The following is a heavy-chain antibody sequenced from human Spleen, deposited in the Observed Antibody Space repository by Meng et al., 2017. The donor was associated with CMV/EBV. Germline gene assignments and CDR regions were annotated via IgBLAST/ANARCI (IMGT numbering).Heavy chain of an antibody. J-gene: IGHJ4*02. CDR3: ARVGRGYDFWSGYCVRECYFDY. CDR2: IKQDGSEK. V-gene: IGHV3-7*01. CDR1: GFTFSSYA. D-gene: IGHD3-3*01. Sequence: GESLKISCAASGFTFSSYAMSWVRQAPGKGLEWVANIKQDGSEKYYVDSVKGRFTISRDNAKNSLYLQMNSLRAEDTAVYYCARVGRGYDFWSGYCVRECYFDYWGQGTLVTVSS.